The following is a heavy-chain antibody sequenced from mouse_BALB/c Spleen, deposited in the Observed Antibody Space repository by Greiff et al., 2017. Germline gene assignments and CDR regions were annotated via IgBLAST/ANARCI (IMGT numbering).Heavy chain of an antibody. V-gene: IGHV2-2*02. J-gene: IGHJ4*01. CDR1: GFSLTSYG. CDR2: IWSGGST. D-gene: IGHD1-1*02. CDR3: AGYGHYYAMDY. Sequence: QVQLKESGPGLVQPSQSLSITCTVSGFSLTSYGVHWVRQSPGKGLEWLGVIWSGGSTDYNAAFISRLSISKDNSKSQVFLKMSSLQANDTAIYYCAGYGHYYAMDYWGQGTSVTVAA.